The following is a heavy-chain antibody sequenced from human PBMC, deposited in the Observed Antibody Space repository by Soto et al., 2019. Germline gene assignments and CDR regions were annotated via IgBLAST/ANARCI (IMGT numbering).Heavy chain of an antibody. V-gene: IGHV3-48*02. CDR1: GFTFSSYS. D-gene: IGHD3-3*01. J-gene: IGHJ6*02. CDR3: ARDRITIFGVVSDGMDV. Sequence: GGSLRLSCAASGFTFSSYSMNWVRQAPGKGLEWVSYISSSSSTIYYADSVKGRFTISRDNAKNSLYLQMNSLRDEDTAVYYCARDRITIFGVVSDGMDVWGQGTTVTVSS. CDR2: ISSSSSTI.